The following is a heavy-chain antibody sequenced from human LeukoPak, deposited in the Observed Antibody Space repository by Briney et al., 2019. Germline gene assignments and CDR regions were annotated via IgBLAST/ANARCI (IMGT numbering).Heavy chain of an antibody. V-gene: IGHV3-21*01. CDR3: ARDRSSSWDYYYGMDV. CDR1: GFTFSSYS. D-gene: IGHD6-13*01. J-gene: IGHJ6*02. Sequence: GGSLRLSCAASGFTFSSYSMNWVRQAPGKGLEWVSSISSSSSYIYYADSVKGRFTISRDNAKNSLYLQMNSLRAEDTAVYYCARDRSSSWDYYYGMDVWGQGTTVIVSS. CDR2: ISSSSSYI.